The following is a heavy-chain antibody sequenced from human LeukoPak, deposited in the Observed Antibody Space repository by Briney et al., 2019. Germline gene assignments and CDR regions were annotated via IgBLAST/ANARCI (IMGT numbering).Heavy chain of an antibody. J-gene: IGHJ5*02. CDR3: AREIRKGIFGVVTTNWFDP. CDR1: GGSISSYY. D-gene: IGHD3-3*01. V-gene: IGHV4-4*07. CDR2: IYTSGST. Sequence: SETLSLTCTVSGGSISSYYWSWIRQPAGKGLEWIGRIYTSGSTNYNPSLKSRVTMSVDTSKNQFSLKLSSVTAADTAVYYCAREIRKGIFGVVTTNWFDPWGQGTLVTVSS.